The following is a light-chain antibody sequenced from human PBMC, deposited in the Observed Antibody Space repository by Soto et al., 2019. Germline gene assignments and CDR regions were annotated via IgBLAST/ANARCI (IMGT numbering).Light chain of an antibody. CDR2: YVS. CDR1: SSDIDAYNY. V-gene: IGLV2-14*01. CDR3: GSYTTSSNYV. Sequence: QSVLTQPASVSGSPGQSITISCTGTSSDIDAYNYVSWYQQHPGKAPKLMIYYVSNRPSGMSNRFSGSKSGNTASLTISGLQAEDEADYYCGSYTTSSNYVFGTGPKVTVL. J-gene: IGLJ1*01.